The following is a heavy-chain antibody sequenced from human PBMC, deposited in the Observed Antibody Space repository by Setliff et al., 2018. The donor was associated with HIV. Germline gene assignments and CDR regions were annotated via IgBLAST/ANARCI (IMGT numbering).Heavy chain of an antibody. D-gene: IGHD3-22*01. Sequence: QPGGSLRLSCAASDFTFSSYGMHWVRQAPGKGLECLAFIRADGINKYHADSVKGRFTISRDNSKNTLYLEMNNLRTEDTAVYYCAKDISGYSYWGQGTPVTVSS. CDR1: DFTFSSYG. J-gene: IGHJ4*02. V-gene: IGHV3-30*02. CDR2: IRADGINK. CDR3: AKDISGYSY.